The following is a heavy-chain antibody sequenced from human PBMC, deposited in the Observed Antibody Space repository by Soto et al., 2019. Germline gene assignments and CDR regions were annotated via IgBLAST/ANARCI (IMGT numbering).Heavy chain of an antibody. Sequence: SETLSLTCTVSGGSVNSGSYYWSWIRQPPGKGLEWIGYIYYSGSTNYNPSLKSRVTISVDTSKNQFSLKLSSVTAADTAVYYCARLYTAMGGMAVWGQGTTVTVSS. CDR1: GGSVNSGSYY. CDR2: IYYSGST. CDR3: ARLYTAMGGMAV. D-gene: IGHD5-18*01. V-gene: IGHV4-61*01. J-gene: IGHJ6*02.